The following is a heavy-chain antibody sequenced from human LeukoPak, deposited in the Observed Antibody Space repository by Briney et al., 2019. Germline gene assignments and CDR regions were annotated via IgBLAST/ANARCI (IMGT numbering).Heavy chain of an antibody. CDR3: ARVLRNCGGDCYYRY. V-gene: IGHV1-2*02. CDR1: GYTFTGYY. CDR2: INPNSGGT. J-gene: IGHJ4*02. D-gene: IGHD2-21*02. Sequence: GASVKVSCKASGYTFTGYYMHWVRQAPGQGLEWMGWINPNSGGTNYAQKFQGRVTMTRDTSISTAYMELSRLRSDDTAVYYCARVLRNCGGDCYYRYWGQGTLVTVSS.